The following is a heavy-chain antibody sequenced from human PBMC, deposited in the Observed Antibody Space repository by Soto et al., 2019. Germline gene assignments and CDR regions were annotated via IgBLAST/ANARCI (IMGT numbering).Heavy chain of an antibody. CDR2: IIPILGTG. J-gene: IGHJ6*03. Sequence: QVQLVQSGPEVKKSGSSVKVSCKLSGGTFTSETISWVRQAPGQGLEWMGRIIPILGTGNYAPKFQGRITITEDKSTNTGYMELSSLTSDDTAVYFCAREGGCYNMGTFPFYYMDVWGNGTTVTVSS. V-gene: IGHV1-69*08. CDR1: GGTFTSET. CDR3: AREGGCYNMGTFPFYYMDV. D-gene: IGHD3-10*01.